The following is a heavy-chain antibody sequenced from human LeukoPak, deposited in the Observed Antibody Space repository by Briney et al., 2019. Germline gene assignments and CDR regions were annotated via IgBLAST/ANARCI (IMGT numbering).Heavy chain of an antibody. CDR3: VIGYYYHY. CDR1: GGSFSGYY. CDR2: INHSGST. Sequence: SSETLSLTCAVYGGSFSGYYWSWIRQPPGKGLEWIGEINHSGSTNYNPSLKSRVTISVGTSKNQFSPKLSSVTAADTAVYYCVIGYYYHYWGQGTLVTVSS. J-gene: IGHJ4*02. V-gene: IGHV4-34*01.